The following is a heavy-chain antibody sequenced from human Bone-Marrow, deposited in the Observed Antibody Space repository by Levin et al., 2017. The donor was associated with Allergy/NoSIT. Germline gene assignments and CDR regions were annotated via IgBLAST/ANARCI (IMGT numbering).Heavy chain of an antibody. V-gene: IGHV3-53*01. J-gene: IGHJ6*02. D-gene: IGHD1-26*01. CDR3: TGRAAYGVDV. CDR1: GFIVSNTL. CDR2: IHTDGGST. Sequence: PGGSLRLSCAASGFIVSNTLMSWLRQAPGKGLEWVSIIHTDGGSTFYADSVKGRFTISRDNSENTLYLQMNSLRAEDTAVYYCTGRAAYGVDVWGQGITVTVSS.